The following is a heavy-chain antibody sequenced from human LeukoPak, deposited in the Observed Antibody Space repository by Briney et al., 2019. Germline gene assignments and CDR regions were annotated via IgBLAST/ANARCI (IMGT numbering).Heavy chain of an antibody. Sequence: SVKVSCKASGYTFTSYYMHWVRQAPGQGLEWMGIINPSGGSTSYAQKFQGRVTMTRDTSTSTVYMELSSLRSEDTAVYYCARAQGYCSGGSCYYPYYYYYYGMDVWGQGTTVTVSS. V-gene: IGHV1-46*01. CDR2: INPSGGST. CDR1: GYTFTSYY. D-gene: IGHD2-15*01. J-gene: IGHJ6*02. CDR3: ARAQGYCSGGSCYYPYYYYYYGMDV.